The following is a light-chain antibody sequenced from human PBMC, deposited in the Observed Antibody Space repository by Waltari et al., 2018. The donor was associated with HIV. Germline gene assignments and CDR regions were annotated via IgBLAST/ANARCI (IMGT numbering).Light chain of an antibody. CDR3: QQYNNWPPAYT. J-gene: IGKJ2*01. CDR1: QSVSTN. CDR2: DAS. V-gene: IGKV3-15*01. Sequence: EIMMTQSPATLSVSPGDTATLSCRARQSVSTNLAGSQQKPGQAPRLLFYDASTRATGVPARFSGGGSETEFTLTITSLQSEDFAVYYCQQYNNWPPAYTFGQGTKLEIK.